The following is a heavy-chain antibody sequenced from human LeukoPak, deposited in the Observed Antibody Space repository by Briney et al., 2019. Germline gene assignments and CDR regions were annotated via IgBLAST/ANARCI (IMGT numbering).Heavy chain of an antibody. V-gene: IGHV3-7*01. CDR2: IKQDGSEK. CDR1: EFSFSSYW. Sequence: GGSLRLSCESSEFSFSSYWMSWVRQAPGKGLEWVAKIKQDGSEKYYVDSVKGRFTISRDNAKNSMYLLMNSLRVEDTAVYYCVRDVLYYYGAERLFWFDPWGQGTLVTVSS. CDR3: VRDVLYYYGAERLFWFDP. J-gene: IGHJ5*02. D-gene: IGHD3-10*01.